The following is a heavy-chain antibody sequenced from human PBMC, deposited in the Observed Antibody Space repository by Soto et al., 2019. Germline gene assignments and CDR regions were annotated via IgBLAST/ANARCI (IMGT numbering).Heavy chain of an antibody. Sequence: XSVKVSCKASVYSFSIYGINWVRQAPGQGLEWMGWIKPYNGNTKYAQNLQGRMTMTTDTSTSTANMELRSLRSDDTAVYYCARDLDGSGSYYTDSWGQGTLVTVSS. CDR2: IKPYNGNT. CDR3: ARDLDGSGSYYTDS. D-gene: IGHD3-10*01. V-gene: IGHV1-18*01. CDR1: VYSFSIYG. J-gene: IGHJ4*02.